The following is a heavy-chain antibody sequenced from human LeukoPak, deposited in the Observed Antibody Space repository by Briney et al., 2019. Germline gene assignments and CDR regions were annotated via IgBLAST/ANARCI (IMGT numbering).Heavy chain of an antibody. CDR2: IYPDDSVT. CDR1: EYSFPNYC. D-gene: IGHD3-22*01. Sequence: GESLKISCKHSEYSFPNYCIGWVRQMPGKGLEWMGIIYPDDSVTRYSPSFQGQVTISADKSITTAYLQWSSLKASDTAMYYCASQRQGAYYDSTGYPNDAFDIWGQGTMVTVSS. CDR3: ASQRQGAYYDSTGYPNDAFDI. V-gene: IGHV5-51*01. J-gene: IGHJ3*02.